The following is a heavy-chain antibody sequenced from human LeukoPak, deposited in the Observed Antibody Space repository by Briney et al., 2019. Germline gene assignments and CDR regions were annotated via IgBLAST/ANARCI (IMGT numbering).Heavy chain of an antibody. CDR1: GFTFRIYW. J-gene: IGHJ5*02. D-gene: IGHD3-22*01. V-gene: IGHV4-34*08. Sequence: GSLRLSCEASGFTFRIYWMSWIRQPPGKGLEWIGEINHSGSTNYNPSLKSRVTISVDTSKNQFSLKLSSVTAADTAVYYCAAGITMIVVPTPRGNWFDPWGQGTLVTVSS. CDR3: AAGITMIVVPTPRGNWFDP. CDR2: INHSGST.